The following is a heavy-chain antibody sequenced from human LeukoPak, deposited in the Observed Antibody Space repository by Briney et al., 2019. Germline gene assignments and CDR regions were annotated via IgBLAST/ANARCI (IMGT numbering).Heavy chain of an antibody. Sequence: GASVKVSCKASGYTFTSSDINWVRQATGQGLEWMGWMNPNSGNTGYAQKFQGRVTMTRNTSISTAYMELSSLRSEDTAVYYCARVCRTTAAGTACFGYWGQGTLVTVSS. V-gene: IGHV1-8*01. CDR2: MNPNSGNT. CDR1: GYTFTSSD. D-gene: IGHD6-13*01. J-gene: IGHJ4*02. CDR3: ARVCRTTAAGTACFGY.